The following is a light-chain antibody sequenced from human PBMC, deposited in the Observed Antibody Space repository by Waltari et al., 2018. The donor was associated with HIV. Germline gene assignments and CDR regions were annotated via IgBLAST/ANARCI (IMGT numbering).Light chain of an antibody. J-gene: IGLJ1*01. CDR2: EVT. Sequence: QSALTQPASVSGSPGQSITISCTGTSSDVGAYNYVSWYQQYPGEAPKVMIYEVTTRPSGVSNRFSGSKSGNTASLSISGLQPEDEADYYCSSYTTSSTLVFGSGTKVTVL. CDR3: SSYTTSSTLV. V-gene: IGLV2-14*01. CDR1: SSDVGAYNY.